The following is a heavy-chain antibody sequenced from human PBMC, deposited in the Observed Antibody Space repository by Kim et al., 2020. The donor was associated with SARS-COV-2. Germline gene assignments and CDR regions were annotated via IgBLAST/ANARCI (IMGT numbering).Heavy chain of an antibody. V-gene: IGHV4-59*08. CDR3: ARHRGHPGFDY. Sequence: TNSNPPLKSRVTISVDTANNPFSLILSSVTAADTAVYYCARHRGHPGFDYWGQGTLVTVSS. CDR2: T. D-gene: IGHD3-10*01. J-gene: IGHJ4*02.